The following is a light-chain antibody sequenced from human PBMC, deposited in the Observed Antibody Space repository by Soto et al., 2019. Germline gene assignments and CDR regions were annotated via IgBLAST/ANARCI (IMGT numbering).Light chain of an antibody. CDR1: QSVSSF. V-gene: IGKV3-11*01. J-gene: IGKJ4*01. CDR2: DAS. CDR3: QQRSNWPPFT. Sequence: EIVLTQSPATLSLCPGERATLSCRASQSVSSFLAWYQQKPGQAPRLLIYDASNRATGIPARFSGSGSGTDFTLTISSLEPEDFAVYYCQQRSNWPPFTFGGGTKVEIK.